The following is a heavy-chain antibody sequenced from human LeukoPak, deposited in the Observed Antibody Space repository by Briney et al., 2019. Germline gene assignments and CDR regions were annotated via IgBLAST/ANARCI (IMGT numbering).Heavy chain of an antibody. J-gene: IGHJ4*02. Sequence: GGSLRLSCAASGFTFSNAWMSWVRQAPGKGLEWVGRIKSKTDGGTTDYAAPVKGRFTISRDDSKNTLYLQMNSLKTEDTAVYYCTTEQATYYYDSSGYYFDYWGQGTLVTVSS. D-gene: IGHD3-22*01. CDR1: GFTFSNAW. CDR2: IKSKTDGGTT. CDR3: TTEQATYYYDSSGYYFDY. V-gene: IGHV3-15*01.